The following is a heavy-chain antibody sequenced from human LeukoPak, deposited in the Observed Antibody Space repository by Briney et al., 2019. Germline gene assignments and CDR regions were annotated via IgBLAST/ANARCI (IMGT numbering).Heavy chain of an antibody. CDR3: ASVPGYCSSTSCYREDY. V-gene: IGHV1-69*13. D-gene: IGHD2-2*03. J-gene: IGHJ4*02. Sequence: ASVKVSCKASGGTFSSYAISWVRQAPGQGLEWMGGIIPIFGTANYAQKFQGRVTITADESTSTAYMELSSLRFEDTAVYYCASVPGYCSSTSCYREDYWGQGTLVTVSS. CDR1: GGTFSSYA. CDR2: IIPIFGTA.